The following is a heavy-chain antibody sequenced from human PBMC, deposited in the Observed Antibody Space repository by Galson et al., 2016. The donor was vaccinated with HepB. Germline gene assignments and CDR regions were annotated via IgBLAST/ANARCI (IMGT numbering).Heavy chain of an antibody. CDR2: IYPGDSDT. D-gene: IGHD3-10*02. Sequence: QSGAEVKKSGESLKISCKGAGFSFTSYWIGWVRQMPGKGLDWMGIIYPGDSDTKYSPSFQGQVTISADTSISTAYLQWSSLKASDTATYYCARHGMFHQVMDVWGKGTTVTVSS. V-gene: IGHV5-51*01. CDR3: ARHGMFHQVMDV. J-gene: IGHJ6*01. CDR1: GFSFTSYW.